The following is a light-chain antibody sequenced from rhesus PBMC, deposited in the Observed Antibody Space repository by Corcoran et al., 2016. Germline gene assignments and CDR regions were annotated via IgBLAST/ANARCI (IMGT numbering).Light chain of an antibody. J-gene: IGKJ4*01. CDR3: QHYYSVPLT. CDR2: EAS. Sequence: DIQMTQSPSSLSASLGDRVTITCRANQGITDDLAWYQQKPVESPKLLIYEASSLQSGIPSRFSGSGSGTDFTLIISRLQSADFATYYCQHYYSVPLTFGGGTKVEIK. V-gene: IGKV1-25*01. CDR1: QGITDD.